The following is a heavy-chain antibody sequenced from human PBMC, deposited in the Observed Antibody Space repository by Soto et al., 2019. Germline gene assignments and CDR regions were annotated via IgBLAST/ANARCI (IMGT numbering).Heavy chain of an antibody. Sequence: GASVQVSGEASGCTISSYAISCVLQAPGQVLEWMGGIIPIFGTANYAQKFQGRVTITADESTSTAYMELSSLRSEDTAVYYCATAIQLYDFWSGYFNYGMEVWGKGTTVNVSS. CDR1: GCTISSYA. CDR3: ATAIQLYDFWSGYFNYGMEV. D-gene: IGHD3-3*01. J-gene: IGHJ6*04. CDR2: IIPIFGTA. V-gene: IGHV1-69*13.